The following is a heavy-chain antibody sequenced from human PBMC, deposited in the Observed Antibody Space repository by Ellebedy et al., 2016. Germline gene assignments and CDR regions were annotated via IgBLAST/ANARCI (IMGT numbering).Heavy chain of an antibody. CDR1: GFTFSSYS. CDR2: ISSSSSYI. V-gene: IGHV3-21*01. D-gene: IGHD5-18*01. Sequence: GESLKISCAASGFTFSSYSMNWVRQAPGKGLEWVSSISSSSSYIYYADSVKGRFTTSRDNAKNSLYLQMNSLRAEDTAVYYCARDHLGYSYGYCDYWGQGTLVTVSS. J-gene: IGHJ4*02. CDR3: ARDHLGYSYGYCDY.